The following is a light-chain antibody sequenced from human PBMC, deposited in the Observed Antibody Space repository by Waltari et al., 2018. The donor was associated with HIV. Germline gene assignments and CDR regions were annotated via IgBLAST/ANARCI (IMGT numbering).Light chain of an antibody. CDR3: QSYDSSLFWV. J-gene: IGLJ2*01. Sequence: QSVLTQPPSLSGAPGQRVTISCIGTSSNNGADYDVHWYRQVSGAAPKLLIYRSAARPSGVLDLVVGYRSGVSASLVIKGLHTDDEADYYCQSYDSSLFWVFGGGTKLTVL. CDR1: SSNNGADYD. V-gene: IGLV1-40*01. CDR2: RSA.